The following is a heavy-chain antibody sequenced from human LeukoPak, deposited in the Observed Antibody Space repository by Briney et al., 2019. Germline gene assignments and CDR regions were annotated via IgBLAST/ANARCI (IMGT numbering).Heavy chain of an antibody. Sequence: GGSLRLSCAASGFTFSSYSMNWVRQAPGKGLEWVSSISSSSSYIYYADSVKGRFTISRDNAKNSLYLQMNSLRAEDTAVYYCARVWGGSLGRWDYMDVWGKGTTVTVSS. CDR3: ARVWGGSLGRWDYMDV. CDR2: ISSSSSYI. J-gene: IGHJ6*03. D-gene: IGHD3-3*01. CDR1: GFTFSSYS. V-gene: IGHV3-21*01.